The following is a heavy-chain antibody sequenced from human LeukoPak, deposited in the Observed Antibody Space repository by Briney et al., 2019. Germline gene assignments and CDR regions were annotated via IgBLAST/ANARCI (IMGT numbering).Heavy chain of an antibody. J-gene: IGHJ4*02. Sequence: KPSETLSLTCTVSGTSISAFHWTWFRQPAGKGLEWIGLIYSSGSTLFNPSLESRVAMSVDLTENQLSLKLTSVTAADTAMYYCARKDGDYWGRGTLVTVSS. CDR2: IYSSGST. CDR1: GTSISAFH. CDR3: ARKDGDY. V-gene: IGHV4-4*07.